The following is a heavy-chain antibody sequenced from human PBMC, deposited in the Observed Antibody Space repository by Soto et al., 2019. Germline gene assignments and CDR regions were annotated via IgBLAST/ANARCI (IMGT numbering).Heavy chain of an antibody. V-gene: IGHV4-59*01. CDR2: IYYSGST. CDR3: ARSDRRY. CDR1: GGSTSSYY. J-gene: IGHJ4*02. D-gene: IGHD3-22*01. Sequence: SETLSLTCTVSGGSTSSYYWSWIRQPPGKGLEWIGYIYYSGSTNYNPSLKSRVTISVDTSKNQFSLKLSSVTAADTAVYYCARSDRRYRGQGTLVTGSS.